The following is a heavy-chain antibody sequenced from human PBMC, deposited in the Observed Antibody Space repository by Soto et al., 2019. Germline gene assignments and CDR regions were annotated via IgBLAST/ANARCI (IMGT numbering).Heavy chain of an antibody. CDR3: ATTTLRDDINWFDS. Sequence: PGGSLRLSCAASGFTFSSYAMHWVRQAPGKGLEWVAVISYDGSNKYYADSVKGRFTISRDNSKNTLYLQMSSLRAEDTAVYYCATTTLRDDINWFDSWGQGTLVTVSS. V-gene: IGHV3-30*14. CDR2: ISYDGSNK. J-gene: IGHJ5*01. CDR1: GFTFSSYA. D-gene: IGHD1-1*01.